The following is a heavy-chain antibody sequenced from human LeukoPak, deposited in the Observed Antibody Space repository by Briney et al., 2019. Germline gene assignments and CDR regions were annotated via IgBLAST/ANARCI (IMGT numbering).Heavy chain of an antibody. CDR2: ISSNGGST. CDR1: EFTFSSYA. CDR3: ARVQWWWGSGYFDY. Sequence: GGSLRLSCAASEFTFSSYAMHWVRQAPGKGLEYVSAISSNGGSTYYANSVKGRFTISRDNSKNTLYLQMGSLRAEDMAVYYCARVQWWWGSGYFDYWGQGTLVTVSS. J-gene: IGHJ4*02. V-gene: IGHV3-64*01. D-gene: IGHD2-15*01.